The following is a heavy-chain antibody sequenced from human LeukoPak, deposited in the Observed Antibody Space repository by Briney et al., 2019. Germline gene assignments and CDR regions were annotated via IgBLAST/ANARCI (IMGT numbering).Heavy chain of an antibody. J-gene: IGHJ6*02. V-gene: IGHV3-33*01. D-gene: IGHD4-11*01. CDR1: GFTFSSYG. Sequence: GGSLRLSCAASGFTFSSYGMHWVRQAPGKGLEWVAVIWYDGSNKYYADSVKGRFTIPRDNSKNTLYLQMNSLRAEDTAVYYCARGSSVTPPLGMDVWGQGTTVTVSS. CDR2: IWYDGSNK. CDR3: ARGSSVTPPLGMDV.